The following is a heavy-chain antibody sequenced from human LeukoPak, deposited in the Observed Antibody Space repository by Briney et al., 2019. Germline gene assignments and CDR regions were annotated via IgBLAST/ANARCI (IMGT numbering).Heavy chain of an antibody. CDR1: GFTFSSYG. Sequence: GGSLRLSCAASGFTFSSYGVSWVRQAPGKGLEWVSAISGSGGSTYYADSVKGRFTISRDNSKNTLYLQMNSLRAEDTAVYYCAKDWGYDSGGQDYWGQGTLVTVSS. D-gene: IGHD3-22*01. V-gene: IGHV3-23*01. CDR3: AKDWGYDSGGQDY. CDR2: ISGSGGST. J-gene: IGHJ4*02.